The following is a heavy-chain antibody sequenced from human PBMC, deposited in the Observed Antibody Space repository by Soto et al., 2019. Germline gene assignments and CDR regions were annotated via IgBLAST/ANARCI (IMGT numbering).Heavy chain of an antibody. CDR1: GDSVSSGGNF. D-gene: IGHD2-15*01. CDR2: LSYAGRT. Sequence: QVQLQQSGPGQVKTSETLSLSCSVFGDSVSSGGNFWTWIRQPPGKGLEWIGSLSYAGRTNYNPSLNSRVNISLDASKNQFSLQLASVTAADTAVYFCAREWELLPYYVMDVWGQGTTVTVSS. CDR3: AREWELLPYYVMDV. J-gene: IGHJ6*02. V-gene: IGHV4-61*08.